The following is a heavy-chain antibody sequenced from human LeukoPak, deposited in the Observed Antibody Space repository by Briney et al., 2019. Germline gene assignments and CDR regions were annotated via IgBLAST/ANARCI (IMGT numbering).Heavy chain of an antibody. CDR3: TKDLMTGFSSGWYLAC. V-gene: IGHV3-23*01. CDR1: GFSFNGYA. Sequence: GGSLRLSCEGSGFSFNGYAMSWVRQAPGKGLEWVAVTGGSDDNTHYADSVKGRFSISRDTSENRLFLQMNSLRPDDSALYYCTKDLMTGFSSGWYLACWGQGTLVTVSS. J-gene: IGHJ4*02. D-gene: IGHD6-19*01. CDR2: TGGSDDNT.